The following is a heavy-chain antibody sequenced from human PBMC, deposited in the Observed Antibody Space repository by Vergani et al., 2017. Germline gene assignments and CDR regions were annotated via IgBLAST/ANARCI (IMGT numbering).Heavy chain of an antibody. CDR1: GGSISSYY. CDR3: ARIPYCGGDCYSDAFDI. J-gene: IGHJ3*02. CDR2: IYYSGST. V-gene: IGHV4-59*01. Sequence: QVQLQESGPGLVKPSETLSLTCTVSGGSISSYYWSWIRQPPGHGLEWIGYIYYSGSTNYNPSLKSRVTISVDTSKNQFSLKLSSVTAADTAVYYCARIPYCGGDCYSDAFDIWGQGTMVTVSS. D-gene: IGHD2-21*02.